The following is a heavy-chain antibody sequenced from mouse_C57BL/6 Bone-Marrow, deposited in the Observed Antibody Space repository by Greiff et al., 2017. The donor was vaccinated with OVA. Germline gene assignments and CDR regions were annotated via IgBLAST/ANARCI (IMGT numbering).Heavy chain of an antibody. D-gene: IGHD2-1*01. V-gene: IGHV10-1*01. Sequence: DVQLVESGGGLVQPKGSLKLSCAASGFSFNTYAMNWVRQAPGKGLEWVARIRSKSNNYATYYADSVKDRFTISRDDSESMLYLQMNNLKTEDTAMYYCVRHGNSWYFDVWGTGTTVTVSS. CDR3: VRHGNSWYFDV. CDR1: GFSFNTYA. J-gene: IGHJ1*03. CDR2: IRSKSNNYAT.